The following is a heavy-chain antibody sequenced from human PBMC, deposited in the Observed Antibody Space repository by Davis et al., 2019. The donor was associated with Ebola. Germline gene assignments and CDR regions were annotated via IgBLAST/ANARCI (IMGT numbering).Heavy chain of an antibody. CDR1: NGSLSGFF. CDR3: AKTALTSVSDSGLGYNYFGP. CDR2: IRPGGST. J-gene: IGHJ5*02. D-gene: IGHD4-17*01. V-gene: IGHV4-34*01. Sequence: SQTLSLTCGVYNGSLSGFFWSWIRQPPGKGLEWLGEIRPGGSTNYSPSLKNRLTMSMDTSTNQVSLKLKSVTAADSAVYYCAKTALTSVSDSGLGYNYFGPWGQGTLVTVSS.